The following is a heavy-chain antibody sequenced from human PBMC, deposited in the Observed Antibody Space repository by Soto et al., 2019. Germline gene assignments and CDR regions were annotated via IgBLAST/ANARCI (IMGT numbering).Heavy chain of an antibody. Sequence: EVQLLESGGGLVQPGGSLRLSCAASGFTFSSYAMSWVRQAPGKGLEWVSAISGSGGSTYYADSVKGRFTISRDTSKNELDLQMNSLRAEDTAVYYCAKDRGSGYSYGLGGGYYYYGMDVWGQGTTVTVSS. CDR1: GFTFSSYA. J-gene: IGHJ6*02. CDR3: AKDRGSGYSYGLGGGYYYYGMDV. V-gene: IGHV3-23*01. CDR2: ISGSGGST. D-gene: IGHD5-18*01.